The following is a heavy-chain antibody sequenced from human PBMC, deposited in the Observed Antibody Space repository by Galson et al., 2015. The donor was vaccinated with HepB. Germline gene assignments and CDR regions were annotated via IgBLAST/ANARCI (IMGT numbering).Heavy chain of an antibody. CDR3: ARDRDWLRLGELSLYDY. Sequence: SLRLSCAASGLTLRTYGMNWVRQAPGKGLEWVSYISSSSSTIYYADSVKGRFTISRDNAKNSLYLQMNSLRDEDTAVYYCARDRDWLRLGELSLYDYWGQGTLVTVSS. CDR2: ISSSSSTI. V-gene: IGHV3-48*02. J-gene: IGHJ4*02. CDR1: GLTLRTYG. D-gene: IGHD3-16*02.